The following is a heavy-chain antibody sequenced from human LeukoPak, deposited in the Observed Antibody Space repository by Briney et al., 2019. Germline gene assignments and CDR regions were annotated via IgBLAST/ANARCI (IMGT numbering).Heavy chain of an antibody. D-gene: IGHD1-26*01. J-gene: IGHJ4*02. V-gene: IGHV4-34*01. Sequence: PSETLSLTCAVYGGSFSGYYWSWIRQPPGKGLEWIGEINHSGSTNYNPSLKSRVTISVDTSKNQFSLKLSSVTAADTAVYYCARPLTRGGTYYVWGQGTLVTVSS. CDR3: ARPLTRGGTYYV. CDR1: GGSFSGYY. CDR2: INHSGST.